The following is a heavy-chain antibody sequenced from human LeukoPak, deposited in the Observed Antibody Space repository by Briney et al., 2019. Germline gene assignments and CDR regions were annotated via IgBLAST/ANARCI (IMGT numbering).Heavy chain of an antibody. CDR1: GYTFTGYY. CDR3: AREGVQNDAFHI. D-gene: IGHD1-1*01. CDR2: INPNSRGT. Sequence: ASVKVSCKASGYTFTGYYMHWVRQAPGQGLEWKGRINPNSRGTNYAQKFQGRVTMTRDTSISTAYMELSRLRSDDTAVYYCAREGVQNDAFHIWGQGTMVTVSS. V-gene: IGHV1-2*06. J-gene: IGHJ3*02.